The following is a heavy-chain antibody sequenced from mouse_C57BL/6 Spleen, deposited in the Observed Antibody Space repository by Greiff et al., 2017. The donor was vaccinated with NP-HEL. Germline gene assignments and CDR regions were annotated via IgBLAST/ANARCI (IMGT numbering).Heavy chain of an antibody. CDR1: GYTFTDYN. Sequence: EVQLVESGPELVKPGASVKIPCKASGYTFTDYNMDWVKQSHGKSLEWIGDINPNNGGTIYNQKFKGKATLTVDKSSSTAYMELRSLTSEDTAVYYCARRHRDDGGAWFAYWGQGTLVTVSA. V-gene: IGHV1-18*01. CDR3: ARRHRDDGGAWFAY. J-gene: IGHJ3*01. CDR2: INPNNGGT. D-gene: IGHD2-14*01.